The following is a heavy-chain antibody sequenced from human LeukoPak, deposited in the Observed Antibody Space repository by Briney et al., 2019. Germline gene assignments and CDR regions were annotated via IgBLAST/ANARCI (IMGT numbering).Heavy chain of an antibody. D-gene: IGHD3-10*01. V-gene: IGHV5-51*01. Sequence: GESLKISCKGSGYSFTSYWIGWVRQMPGKGLEWMGIIYPGDSDTRYSPSFQGQVTISADKSISTAYLQWSSLKASDTAMYYCARGHWVRGVIPHCFDYWGQGTLVTVSS. CDR3: ARGHWVRGVIPHCFDY. J-gene: IGHJ4*02. CDR1: GYSFTSYW. CDR2: IYPGDSDT.